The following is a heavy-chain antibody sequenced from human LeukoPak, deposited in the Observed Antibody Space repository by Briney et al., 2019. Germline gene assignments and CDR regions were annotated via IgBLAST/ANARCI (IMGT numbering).Heavy chain of an antibody. V-gene: IGHV1-46*01. CDR2: INPSNGNT. D-gene: IGHD2-2*01. Sequence: ASVKVSCKASGYTFTYYYIHWVRQAPGQGLEWMGKINPSNGNTDYAQKFQGRVTLTGDASTSTVYMEVSSLRSEDTAVYYCARTYRKCSSTSCYLDYWGQGTLVTVSS. CDR3: ARTYRKCSSTSCYLDY. J-gene: IGHJ4*02. CDR1: GYTFTYYY.